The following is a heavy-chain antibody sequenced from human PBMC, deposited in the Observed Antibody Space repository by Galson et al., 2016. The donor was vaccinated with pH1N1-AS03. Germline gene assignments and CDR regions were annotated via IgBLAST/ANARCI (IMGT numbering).Heavy chain of an antibody. CDR1: RDSFTNHW. V-gene: IGHV5-51*03. D-gene: IGHD2-2*01. CDR2: IYPLDSDI. J-gene: IGHJ3*01. CDR3: ARPSQLWIPGRKGLYAFDF. Sequence: QSGAEVKKPGESLKISCKGSRDSFTNHWIAWVRQMTGKGLEWMAIIYPLDSDIIYSPSSRGQVTISADNSISTAYLQWTSLEASDSAIYFCARPSQLWIPGRKGLYAFDFWGQGTKVTVSS.